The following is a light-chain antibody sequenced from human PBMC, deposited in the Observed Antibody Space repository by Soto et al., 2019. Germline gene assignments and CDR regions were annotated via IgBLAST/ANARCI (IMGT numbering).Light chain of an antibody. J-gene: IGKJ1*01. CDR2: LAS. CDR3: QQYNTLSPTWT. CDR1: QSLSSR. V-gene: IGKV1-5*03. Sequence: DIQLTQSPSTLSASVGDRVTITCRASQSLSSRLAWYQQKPGKAPKLVIYLASSLESGVPSRFSGSGSGTEFTLTISSLQPDDFATYYCQQYNTLSPTWTFGQGTEVEIK.